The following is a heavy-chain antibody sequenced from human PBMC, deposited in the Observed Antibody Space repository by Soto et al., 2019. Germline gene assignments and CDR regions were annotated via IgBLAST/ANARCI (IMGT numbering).Heavy chain of an antibody. CDR2: LIPIFGTA. Sequence: QVQLVQSGAEVKKPGSSVKVSCKASGGTFSSYAISWVRQAPGQGLEWMGGLIPIFGTANYAQKFQGRVTIPPDESTSTAYMELTSLRSEDTAVYYCARETRYSYGYGVFDYWGQGTLVTVSS. CDR3: ARETRYSYGYGVFDY. CDR1: GGTFSSYA. J-gene: IGHJ4*02. V-gene: IGHV1-69*01. D-gene: IGHD5-18*01.